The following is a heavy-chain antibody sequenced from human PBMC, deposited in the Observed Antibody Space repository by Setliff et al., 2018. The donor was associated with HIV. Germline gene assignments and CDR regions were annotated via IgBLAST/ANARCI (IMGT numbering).Heavy chain of an antibody. D-gene: IGHD1-7*01. CDR1: GYTFSSDG. CDR3: ARDAPGNTESAPGY. J-gene: IGHJ4*02. CDR2: SNAYNGNT. Sequence: ASVKVSCKASGYTFSSDGISWVRQAPGQGLEWMGWSNAYNGNTNYIEKLQGRVTMTTDTSTSTAYMELRSLRSDDTAVYYCARDAPGNTESAPGYWGQGTLVTVSS. V-gene: IGHV1-18*01.